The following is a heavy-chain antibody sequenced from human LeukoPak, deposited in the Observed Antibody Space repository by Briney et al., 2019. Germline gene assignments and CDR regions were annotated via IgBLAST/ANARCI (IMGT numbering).Heavy chain of an antibody. CDR2: IFNSENT. CDR1: GGSISGYY. D-gene: IGHD6-6*01. CDR3: ARGPVTARSNAFDI. Sequence: SETLSPTCSASGGSISGYYWSWLRQPAGKELEWIGRIFNSENTNYNPSLKSRITISVDTSKNQFSLKLSSVTAADTAVYYCARGPVTARSNAFDIWGQGTMGTVSS. J-gene: IGHJ3*02. V-gene: IGHV4-4*07.